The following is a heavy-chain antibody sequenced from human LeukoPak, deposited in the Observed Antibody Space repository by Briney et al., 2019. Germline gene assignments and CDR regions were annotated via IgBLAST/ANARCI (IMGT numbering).Heavy chain of an antibody. J-gene: IGHJ6*03. CDR3: AKRGFDGSAKDYYMDV. Sequence: GGSLRLSCAASGFTVSSNYMSWVRQAPGKGLEWVSAISGSGGSTYYADSVKGRFTISRDNSKNTLYLQMNSLRAEDTAVYYCAKRGFDGSAKDYYMDVWGKGTTVTISS. V-gene: IGHV3-23*01. CDR1: GFTVSSNY. D-gene: IGHD3-10*01. CDR2: ISGSGGST.